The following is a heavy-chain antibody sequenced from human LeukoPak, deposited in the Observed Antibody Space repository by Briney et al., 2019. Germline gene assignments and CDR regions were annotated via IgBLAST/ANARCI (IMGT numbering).Heavy chain of an antibody. D-gene: IGHD6-13*01. CDR3: ARYRSSWYVLDY. CDR2: IYYSGST. J-gene: IGHJ4*01. CDR1: GGSISSSSYY. V-gene: IGHV4-39*07. Sequence: SETLSLTCTVSGGSISSSSYYWGWIRQPPGKGLEWIGSIYYSGSTYYNPSLKSRVTISLDTSKNQFSLKLSSVTAADTAVYYCARYRSSWYVLDYWGQGTLVTVSS.